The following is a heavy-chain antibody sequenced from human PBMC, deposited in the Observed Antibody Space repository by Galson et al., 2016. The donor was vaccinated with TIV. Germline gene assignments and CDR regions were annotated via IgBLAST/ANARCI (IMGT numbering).Heavy chain of an antibody. V-gene: IGHV4-59*01. Sequence: ETLSLTCTVSGGSMRDSYWSWIRQTPGKGLEWIGYVYYTGGTKYDPSLKSRVTISVDTSKNQFSLRLSSVTAADTAMYYCARDIGGYDFDYWGQGTLVAVSS. CDR3: ARDIGGYDFDY. J-gene: IGHJ4*02. CDR2: VYYTGGT. CDR1: GGSMRDSY. D-gene: IGHD5-12*01.